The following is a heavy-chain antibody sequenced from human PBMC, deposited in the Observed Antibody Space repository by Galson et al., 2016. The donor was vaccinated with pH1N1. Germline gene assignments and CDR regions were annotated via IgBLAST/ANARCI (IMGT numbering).Heavy chain of an antibody. CDR3: AKGGSSSWYVYDYYLDV. CDR2: IYSGGSST. V-gene: IGHV3-23*03. J-gene: IGHJ6*03. CDR1: GFTFRSYA. D-gene: IGHD6-13*01. Sequence: LRLSCAASGFTFRSYAMSWVRQAPGKGLEWVSVIYSGGSSTYYADSVKGRFTMSRDNSKNTLYLQMNSLRAEDTAVYYCAKGGSSSWYVYDYYLDVWGKGTTVTVSS.